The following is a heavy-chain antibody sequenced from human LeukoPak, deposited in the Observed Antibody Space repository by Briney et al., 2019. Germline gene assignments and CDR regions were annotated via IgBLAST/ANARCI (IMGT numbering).Heavy chain of an antibody. CDR2: ISYDGSNK. CDR1: RFTFSNYA. J-gene: IGHJ4*02. Sequence: QTGGSLRLSCAASRFTFSNYAMHWVRQAPGKGLQWVAVISYDGSNKYYADSVKGRFTISRDNSKNTLYLQMNSLRAKDTAVYYCASDYSYGGNSYNFDYWGQGTLVTVSS. D-gene: IGHD4-23*01. CDR3: ASDYSYGGNSYNFDY. V-gene: IGHV3-30-3*01.